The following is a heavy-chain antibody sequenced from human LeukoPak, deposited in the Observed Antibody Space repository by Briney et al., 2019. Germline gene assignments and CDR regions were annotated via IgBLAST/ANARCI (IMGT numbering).Heavy chain of an antibody. D-gene: IGHD3-9*01. V-gene: IGHV4-59*06. CDR2: IYYSGST. Sequence: SETLSLTCTVSGGSISSYYWSWIRQHPGKGLEWIGYIYYSGSTYYNPSLKSRVTISVDTSKDQFSLKLSSVTAADTAVYYCAREGGRDILTGYYKGFDYWGQGTLVTVSS. CDR3: AREGGRDILTGYYKGFDY. CDR1: GGSISSYY. J-gene: IGHJ4*02.